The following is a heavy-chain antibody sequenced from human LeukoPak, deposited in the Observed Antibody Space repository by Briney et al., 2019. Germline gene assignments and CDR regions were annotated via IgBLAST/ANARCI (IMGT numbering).Heavy chain of an antibody. J-gene: IGHJ4*02. CDR3: ASSPVGYCSGGSCSTYLAS. D-gene: IGHD2-15*01. CDR1: GGSISSHY. V-gene: IGHV4-59*11. Sequence: SETLSLTCSVSGGSISSHYWTWIRQPPRKGLGWIGYIFYSASPIYNPSLKSRVTISLDTSKNQFSLRLNSVTAEDTAVYFCASSPVGYCSGGSCSTYLASWGQGTLVTVSS. CDR2: IFYSASP.